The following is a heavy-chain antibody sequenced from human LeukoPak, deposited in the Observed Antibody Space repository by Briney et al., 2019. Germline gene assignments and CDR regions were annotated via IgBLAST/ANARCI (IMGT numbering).Heavy chain of an antibody. CDR2: IYDSGST. CDR3: ARSPPGIAAADFSWFDP. CDR1: GGSIRSSYYY. V-gene: IGHV4-39*07. Sequence: PSETLSLTCTVSGGSIRSSYYYWGWIRQPPGKGLEWIGSIYDSGSTYYNPSLKSRVTISVDTSKNQFSLKLSSVTAADTAVYYCARSPPGIAAADFSWFDPWGQGTLVTVSS. D-gene: IGHD6-13*01. J-gene: IGHJ5*02.